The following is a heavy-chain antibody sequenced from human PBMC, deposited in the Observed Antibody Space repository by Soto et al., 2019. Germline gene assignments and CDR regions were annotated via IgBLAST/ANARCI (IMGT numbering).Heavy chain of an antibody. CDR1: GGTFSSYT. V-gene: IGHV1-69*04. D-gene: IGHD1-7*01. Sequence: GASVKVSCKASGGTFSSYTISWVRQAPGQGLEWMGRIIPILGIANYAQKFQGRVTITADKSTSTAYMELSSLRSEDTAVYYCARDKTGTTYYYYYMDVWGKGTTVTVSS. CDR3: ARDKTGTTYYYYYMDV. J-gene: IGHJ6*03. CDR2: IIPILGIA.